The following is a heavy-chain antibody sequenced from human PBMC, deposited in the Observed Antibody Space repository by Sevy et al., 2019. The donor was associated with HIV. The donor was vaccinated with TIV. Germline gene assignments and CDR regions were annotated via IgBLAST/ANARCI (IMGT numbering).Heavy chain of an antibody. CDR1: GFTFSSYA. J-gene: IGHJ4*02. CDR3: GEDGGHIVVVTARVFDY. D-gene: IGHD2-21*02. Sequence: GGSLRLSCAASGFTFSSYAMSWVRQAPGKGLEWVSAISGSGYGTNYAHSVKGRFAISRDNTKNTLYLQVNSLGAEDTAVYYCGEDGGHIVVVTARVFDYWGQGTLVTVSS. V-gene: IGHV3-23*01. CDR2: ISGSGYGT.